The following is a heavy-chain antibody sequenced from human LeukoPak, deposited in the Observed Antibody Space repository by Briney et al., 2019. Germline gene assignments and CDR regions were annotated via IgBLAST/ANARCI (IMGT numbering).Heavy chain of an antibody. CDR1: GYTFTGYY. Sequence: GASVKVSCKASGYTFTGYYMHWVRQAPGQGLEWMGWINPNSGGTNYAQKFQGRVTMTRDTSISTAYMELSRLRSDGTAVYYCARAVDWFGELSRIPLFDYWGQGTLVTVSS. V-gene: IGHV1-2*02. J-gene: IGHJ4*02. CDR2: INPNSGGT. D-gene: IGHD3-10*01. CDR3: ARAVDWFGELSRIPLFDY.